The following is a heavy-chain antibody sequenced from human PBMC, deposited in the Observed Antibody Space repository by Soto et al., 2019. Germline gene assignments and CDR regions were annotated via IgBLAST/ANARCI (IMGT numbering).Heavy chain of an antibody. V-gene: IGHV1-46*01. D-gene: IGHD3-10*01. CDR3: AGTITMVAGLMRWPLDY. Sequence: QVQLVQSGAEVKKPGASVKVSCKASGYTFTTYYIHWVRQAPGQGLQWIGIINPNDGTTFYAQNFRGRVTVARDTSTSTVYMDLTGLRPDDTAVYYCAGTITMVAGLMRWPLDYWGQGTLVSVSS. CDR2: INPNDGTT. J-gene: IGHJ4*02. CDR1: GYTFTTYY.